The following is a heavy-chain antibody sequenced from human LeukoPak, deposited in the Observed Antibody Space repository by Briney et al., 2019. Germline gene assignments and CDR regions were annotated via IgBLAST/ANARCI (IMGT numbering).Heavy chain of an antibody. CDR1: GFTFDDYG. V-gene: IGHV3-20*04. J-gene: IGHJ6*02. CDR2: INWNGGST. CDR3: AREQGRHYDFWSGYPEADTYYYYGMDV. D-gene: IGHD3-3*01. Sequence: PGGSLRLSCAASGFTFDDYGMSWVRYAPGKGLEWVSGINWNGGSTGYADSVKGRFTISRDNAKNSLYLQMNSLRAEDTAVYYCAREQGRHYDFWSGYPEADTYYYYGMDVWGQGTTVTVSS.